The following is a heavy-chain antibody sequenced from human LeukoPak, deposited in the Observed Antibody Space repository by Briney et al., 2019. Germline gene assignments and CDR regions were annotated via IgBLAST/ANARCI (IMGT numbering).Heavy chain of an antibody. Sequence: GRSLRLSCAASGFTFSNYDMHWVRQAPGKGLEWVAVIWFDGSNKFYADSVKGRFTISRDNSKNTLYLQMNSLRAEDTAVYYCTTESSGGPDYWGRGTLVTVSS. J-gene: IGHJ4*02. CDR2: IWFDGSNK. D-gene: IGHD1-26*01. V-gene: IGHV3-33*01. CDR3: TTESSGGPDY. CDR1: GFTFSNYD.